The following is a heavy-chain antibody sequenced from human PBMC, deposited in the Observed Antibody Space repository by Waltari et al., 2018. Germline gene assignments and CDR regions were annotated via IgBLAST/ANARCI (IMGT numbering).Heavy chain of an antibody. CDR2: MNPDSGNT. CDR1: GYSCTSFA. J-gene: IGHJ4*02. CDR3: AREFYYSEAFTGV. Sequence: VQLVQSGAEVKTPGASVKVPCKAPGYSCTSFASYGVPQAAGQGLEWMGWMNPDSGNTGYAEKFQGRVTMTRDTSISTACMELSSLGSEDTAVYYCAREFYYSEAFTGVWGQGTLVTVSS. D-gene: IGHD4-4*01. V-gene: IGHV1-8*01.